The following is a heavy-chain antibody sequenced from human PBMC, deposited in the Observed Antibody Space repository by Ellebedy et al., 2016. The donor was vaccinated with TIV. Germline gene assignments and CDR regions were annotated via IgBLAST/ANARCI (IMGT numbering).Heavy chain of an antibody. Sequence: AASVKVSCKASGYTFTVYHMHWVRQAPGQGLEWMGWINPKSGGTDYAETVQGRVTMTRDTSINTVYMELKSLRSDDTAVYYCATDCGGDCYYFDSWGQGTLVTVSS. V-gene: IGHV1-2*02. CDR1: GYTFTVYH. CDR2: INPKSGGT. D-gene: IGHD2-21*02. J-gene: IGHJ4*02. CDR3: ATDCGGDCYYFDS.